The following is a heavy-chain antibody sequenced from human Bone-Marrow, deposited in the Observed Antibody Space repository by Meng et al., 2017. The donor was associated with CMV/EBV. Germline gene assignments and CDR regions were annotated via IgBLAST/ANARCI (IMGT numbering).Heavy chain of an antibody. D-gene: IGHD6-19*01. Sequence: SRKISCAASGSSFDDYAMHWVRQVPGKGLEWVSGISWNTGSIAYADSVKGRFTISRDNIKKSLYLQMNSLRAEDTALYYCATAAGRYFPFDDWGQGPLVPVSS. J-gene: IGHJ4*02. V-gene: IGHV3-9*01. CDR3: ATAAGRYFPFDD. CDR2: ISWNTGSI. CDR1: GSSFDDYA.